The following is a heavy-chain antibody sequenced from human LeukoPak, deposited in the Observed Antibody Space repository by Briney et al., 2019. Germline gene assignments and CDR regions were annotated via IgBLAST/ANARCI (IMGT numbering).Heavy chain of an antibody. J-gene: IGHJ4*02. Sequence: PSETLSLTCTVSGGSISSNNYYLGWIRQPPGKGLEWIGSIYYSGSTSYSPSLKSRVTISVDTSKNQFSLRLSSVTAADTAVYYCARDLGYCSGGSCYYYYWGQGTLVTVSS. CDR3: ARDLGYCSGGSCYYYY. D-gene: IGHD2-15*01. CDR2: IYYSGST. V-gene: IGHV4-39*02. CDR1: GGSISSNNYY.